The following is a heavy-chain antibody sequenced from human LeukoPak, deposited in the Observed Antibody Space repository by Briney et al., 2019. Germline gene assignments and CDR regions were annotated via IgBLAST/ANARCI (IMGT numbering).Heavy chain of an antibody. Sequence: SGTLSLTCAVYGGSFSGYYWSWIRQPPGKGLEWIGEINHSGSTNYNPSLKSRVTISVDTSKNQFSLKLSSVTAADTAVYYCARGQEPGGSEGIDYWGQGTLVTVSS. D-gene: IGHD3-16*01. CDR2: INHSGST. J-gene: IGHJ4*02. V-gene: IGHV4-34*01. CDR3: ARGQEPGGSEGIDY. CDR1: GGSFSGYY.